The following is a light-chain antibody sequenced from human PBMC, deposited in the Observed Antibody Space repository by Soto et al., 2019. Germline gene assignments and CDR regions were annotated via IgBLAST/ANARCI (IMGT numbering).Light chain of an antibody. CDR3: AAWDDSLNAYV. Sequence: QSVLTQPPSASSTPVQTVTISCSGSTSNIGTFYVYWYQHLPGTAPKLLIYLGDQRASGVSDRFSGSKSGTSASLAINGLRSDDEADYYCAAWDDSLNAYVFGSGTKLTVL. J-gene: IGLJ1*01. V-gene: IGLV1-47*02. CDR1: TSNIGTFY. CDR2: LGD.